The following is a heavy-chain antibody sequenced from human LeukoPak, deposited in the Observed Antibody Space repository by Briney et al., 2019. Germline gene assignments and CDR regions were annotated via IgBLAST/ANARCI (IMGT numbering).Heavy chain of an antibody. V-gene: IGHV4-59*11. CDR1: GGSISNHY. CDR3: AREVFGGKKSFDP. D-gene: IGHD2-15*01. Sequence: PSETLSLTCTVSGGSISNHYWSWIRQPPGKGLEWIGYIYYSGSTNYNLSLKSRVTISVDTSKNQFSLKLSSVTAADTAVYYCAREVFGGKKSFDPWGQGTLVTVSS. J-gene: IGHJ5*02. CDR2: IYYSGST.